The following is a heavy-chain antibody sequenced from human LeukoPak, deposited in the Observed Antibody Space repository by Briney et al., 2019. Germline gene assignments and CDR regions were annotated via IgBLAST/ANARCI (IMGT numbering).Heavy chain of an antibody. CDR2: ISYDGSNK. CDR3: AKDGFNTDSKYGPQEFDY. V-gene: IGHV3-30*04. J-gene: IGHJ4*02. Sequence: GGSLRLSCAASGFTFSNYAMHWVRQAPGKGLEWVAVISYDGSNKYYADSVKGRFTISRDNSKNTLYLQMNSLRAEDTAVYYCAKDGFNTDSKYGPQEFDYWGQGTVVTVPS. D-gene: IGHD3-10*01. CDR1: GFTFSNYA.